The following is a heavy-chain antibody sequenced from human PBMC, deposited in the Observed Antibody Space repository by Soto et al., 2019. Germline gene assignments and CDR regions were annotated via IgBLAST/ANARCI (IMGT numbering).Heavy chain of an antibody. CDR2: MRTIGGT. CDR1: GVSVSSSSNYY. V-gene: IGHV4-34*01. Sequence: QVQLQQWGAGLLKPSETLSLTCAVYGVSVSSSSNYYWSWIRQPPGKGLEWIGEMRTIGGTHFNPSLKSRVTISVDTPNNQFSLKMSSVTAADTAIYYCARVERGTATTVVDAFDIWGPGTMVTVSS. D-gene: IGHD1-1*01. J-gene: IGHJ3*02. CDR3: ARVERGTATTVVDAFDI.